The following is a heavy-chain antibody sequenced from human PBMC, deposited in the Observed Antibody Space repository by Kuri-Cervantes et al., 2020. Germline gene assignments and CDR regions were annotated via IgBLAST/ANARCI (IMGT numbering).Heavy chain of an antibody. CDR3: VRGTTVPFKQYYGMDV. CDR2: IRSKYYGEIT. V-gene: IGHV3-49*03. Sequence: GESLKISCAASGFIVGDYAMTWFRQAPGKGLEWVGLIRSKYYGEITEYAASVKGRFFISRDDSANIANLQMNSLKSEDTAVYFCVRGTTVPFKQYYGMDVWGQGTTVTDSS. J-gene: IGHJ6*02. D-gene: IGHD4-11*01. CDR1: GFIVGDYA.